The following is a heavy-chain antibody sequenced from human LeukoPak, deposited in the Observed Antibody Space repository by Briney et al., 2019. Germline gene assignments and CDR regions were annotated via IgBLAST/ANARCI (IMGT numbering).Heavy chain of an antibody. D-gene: IGHD6-13*01. Sequence: GASVKVSCKASGYTFTSYWIRWVRQAPGQGLEWMGLINPDGGSTAYAHRFQGRVIMTRDTSTSTAYMDLSSLRSEDTAVYHCARAPRNSSTMLDFWGQGTLVTISS. V-gene: IGHV1-46*01. CDR2: INPDGGST. CDR1: GYTFTSYW. J-gene: IGHJ4*02. CDR3: ARAPRNSSTMLDF.